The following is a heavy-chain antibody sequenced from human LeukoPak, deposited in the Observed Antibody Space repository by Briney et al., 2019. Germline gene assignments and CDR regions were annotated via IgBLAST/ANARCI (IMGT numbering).Heavy chain of an antibody. Sequence: ASVKVSCKASGYIFTGYYMHWVRQAPGQGLEWMGWINPNSGGTNYAQKFQGRVTMTRDTSISTAYMELSRLRSDDTAVYYCARIWPGPTVTNDYWGQGALVTVSS. J-gene: IGHJ4*02. CDR3: ARIWPGPTVTNDY. D-gene: IGHD4-17*01. CDR2: INPNSGGT. CDR1: GYIFTGYY. V-gene: IGHV1-2*02.